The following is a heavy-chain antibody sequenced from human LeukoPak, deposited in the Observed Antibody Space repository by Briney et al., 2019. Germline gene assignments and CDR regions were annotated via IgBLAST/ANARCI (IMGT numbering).Heavy chain of an antibody. CDR2: ISYDGSNK. V-gene: IGHV3-30*04. CDR1: RFTFSSYA. Sequence: PGGSLRLSCAASRFTFSSYAMHWVRQAPGKGLEWVAVISYDGSNKYYADSVKGRFTISRDNSKNTLYLQMNSLRAEDTAVYYCARVKDCSSTSCYNFDYWGQGTLVTVSS. J-gene: IGHJ4*02. CDR3: ARVKDCSSTSCYNFDY. D-gene: IGHD2-2*01.